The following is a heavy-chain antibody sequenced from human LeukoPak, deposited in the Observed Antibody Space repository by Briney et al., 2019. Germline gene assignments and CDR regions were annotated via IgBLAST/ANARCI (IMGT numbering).Heavy chain of an antibody. CDR3: ARNLGGGRSS. V-gene: IGHV3-74*01. Sequence: GGSLRLSCAASGFTFGSYWMNWVRQAPGKGLVWVSRINPDGSSTTYTDSVKGRFTVSRDNAKSTLWLQMNSLRAEDTAVYYCARNLGGGRSSWGQGTLVTVSS. CDR1: GFTFGSYW. J-gene: IGHJ5*02. D-gene: IGHD3-16*01. CDR2: INPDGSST.